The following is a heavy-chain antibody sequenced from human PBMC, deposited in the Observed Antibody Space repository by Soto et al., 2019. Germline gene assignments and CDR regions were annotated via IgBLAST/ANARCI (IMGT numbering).Heavy chain of an antibody. V-gene: IGHV2-70*11. CDR1: GFSLSTSGMC. D-gene: IGHD3-10*01. Sequence: SGPTLVNPTQTLTLTCTFSGFSLSTSGMCVSWIRQPPGKALEWLARIDWDDDKYYSTSLKTRLTISKDTSKNQVVLTMTNMDPVDTATYYCARIQVGARGYAYYYYYYMDVWGKGTTVTVSS. CDR2: IDWDDDK. J-gene: IGHJ6*03. CDR3: ARIQVGARGYAYYYYYYMDV.